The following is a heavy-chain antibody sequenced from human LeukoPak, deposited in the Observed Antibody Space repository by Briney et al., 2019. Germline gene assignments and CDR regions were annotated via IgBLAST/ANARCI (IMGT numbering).Heavy chain of an antibody. D-gene: IGHD3-10*01. CDR3: ACQYYYGSGSYYYFDY. Sequence: SGESLKISCKGSGYSFTSYWIGWVRQMPGKGLEWMGIIYPGDSDTRYSPSFQGQVTISADKSISTAYLKWSSLKASDTAMYYCACQYYYGSGSYYYFDYWGQGTLVTVSS. CDR2: IYPGDSDT. J-gene: IGHJ4*02. CDR1: GYSFTSYW. V-gene: IGHV5-51*01.